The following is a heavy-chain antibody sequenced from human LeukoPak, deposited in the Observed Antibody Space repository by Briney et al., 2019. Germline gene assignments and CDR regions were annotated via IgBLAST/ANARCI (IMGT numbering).Heavy chain of an antibody. CDR1: GYTFTGYY. CDR2: INPNSGGT. V-gene: IGHV1-2*02. CDR3: ARVGDGYNPHFDY. J-gene: IGHJ4*02. Sequence: ASVTVSCKASGYTFTGYYMHWVRQAPGQGLEWMGWINPNSGGTNYAQKFQGRVTMTRDTSISTAYMELSRLRSDDTAVYYCARVGDGYNPHFDYWGQGTLVTVSS. D-gene: IGHD5-24*01.